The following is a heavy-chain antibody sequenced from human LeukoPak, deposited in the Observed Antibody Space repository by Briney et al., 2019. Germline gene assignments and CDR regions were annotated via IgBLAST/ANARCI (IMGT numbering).Heavy chain of an antibody. CDR2: IYSGGST. V-gene: IGHV3-53*01. CDR3: ARSETTVTTDYFDY. CDR1: GFTVSSNY. J-gene: IGHJ4*02. D-gene: IGHD4-17*01. Sequence: GGSLRLSCAASGFTVSSNYMSWVRQAPGKGLEWVSVIYSGGSTYYADSVKGRYTISRDNAKNSLYLQMNSLRAEDTAVYYCARSETTVTTDYFDYWGQGTLVTVSS.